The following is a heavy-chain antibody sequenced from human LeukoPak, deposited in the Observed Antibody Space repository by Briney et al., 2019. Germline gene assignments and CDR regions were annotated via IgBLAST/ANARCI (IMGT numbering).Heavy chain of an antibody. D-gene: IGHD3-10*01. Sequence: ASVKVSCKASGYTFNTYGISWVRQAPGQGLEWMGWINPNSGGTNYAQKFQGRVTMTRDTSISTAYMELSRLRSDDTAVYYCARAGMGKISSYFDYWGQGTLVTVSS. V-gene: IGHV1-2*02. CDR3: ARAGMGKISSYFDY. CDR1: GYTFNTYG. J-gene: IGHJ4*02. CDR2: INPNSGGT.